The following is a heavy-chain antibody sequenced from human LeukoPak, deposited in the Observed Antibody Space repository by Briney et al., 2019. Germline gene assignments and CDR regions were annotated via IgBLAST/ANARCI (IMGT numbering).Heavy chain of an antibody. CDR2: ISGSGGTT. CDR3: AKRTSGPIRYFDY. J-gene: IGHJ4*02. V-gene: IGHV3-23*01. CDR1: GLTFSNYP. Sequence: PGGSLRLSCTSSGLTFSNYPMSLVRQAPGKGLEWVSAISGSGGTTYYADSVKGRFTISRDNSKNTLCLQMNSLRAEDTAIYYCAKRTSGPIRYFDYWGQGTLVTVSS. D-gene: IGHD1-7*01.